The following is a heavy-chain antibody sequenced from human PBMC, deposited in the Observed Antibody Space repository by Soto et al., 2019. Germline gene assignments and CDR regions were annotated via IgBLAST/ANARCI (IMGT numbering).Heavy chain of an antibody. CDR2: IYYSGST. D-gene: IGHD2-2*01. Sequence: SETLSLTCTVSGGSISSSSYYWGWIRQPPGKGLEWIGSIYYSGSTYYNPSLKSRVTISVDTSKNQFSLKLSSVTAADTAVYYCARHRRSRTPRAALKGIVVVPAAICAYYYMDVWGKGTTVTVSS. J-gene: IGHJ6*03. CDR1: GGSISSSSYY. V-gene: IGHV4-39*01. CDR3: ARHRRSRTPRAALKGIVVVPAAICAYYYMDV.